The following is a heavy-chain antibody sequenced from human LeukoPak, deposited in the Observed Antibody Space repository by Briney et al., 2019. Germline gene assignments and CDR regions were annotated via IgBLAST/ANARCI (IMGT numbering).Heavy chain of an antibody. CDR1: GISFSNAW. CDR2: IKGKTDGETT. CDR3: TTDYGEYCSGTTCYKGS. V-gene: IGHV3-15*01. Sequence: PGGSLRLSCTASGISFSNAWMSWVRQAPGRGLEWVGRIKGKTDGETTDYAAPVKGRFTISRDDSKHTVYLQMNSLKTEDTAVYYCTTDYGEYCSGTTCYKGSWGQGTLVTVSS. D-gene: IGHD2-2*02. J-gene: IGHJ5*02.